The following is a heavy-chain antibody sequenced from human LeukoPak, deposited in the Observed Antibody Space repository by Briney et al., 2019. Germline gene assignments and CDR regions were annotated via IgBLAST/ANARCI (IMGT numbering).Heavy chain of an antibody. V-gene: IGHV1-2*02. J-gene: IGHJ4*02. D-gene: IGHD1-26*01. Sequence: GASVTVSCTASGYTFTGYYMHWVRQAPGQGLEWMGWINPNSGGTNYAQKFQGRVTMTRDTSISTAYMELSRLRSDDTAVYYCARGSYSGSYYYFDYWGQGTLVTVSS. CDR3: ARGSYSGSYYYFDY. CDR2: INPNSGGT. CDR1: GYTFTGYY.